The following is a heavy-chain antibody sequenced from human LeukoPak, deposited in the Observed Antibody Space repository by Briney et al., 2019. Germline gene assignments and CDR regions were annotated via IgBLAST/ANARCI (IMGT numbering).Heavy chain of an antibody. J-gene: IGHJ3*02. CDR2: IIPIFGTA. V-gene: IGHV1-69*13. D-gene: IGHD3-22*01. CDR3: ARAAATYYYDSSGYPDAFDI. CDR1: GGTFSSYA. Sequence: SVKVSFKASGGTFSSYAISWVRQAPGQGLEWMGGIIPIFGTANYAQKFQGRVTITADESTSTAYMGLSSLRSEDTAVYYCARAAATYYYDSSGYPDAFDIWGQGTMVTVSS.